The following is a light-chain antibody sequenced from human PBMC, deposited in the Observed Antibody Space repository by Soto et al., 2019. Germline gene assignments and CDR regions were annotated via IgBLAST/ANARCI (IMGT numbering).Light chain of an antibody. CDR2: GAS. V-gene: IGKV3D-20*02. CDR1: HSVSSSY. J-gene: IGKJ5*01. Sequence: EIVLTQSPGTLSLSHGGRATLSCRSSHSVSSSYLAWYQQKPGQAPRLLIYGASNRATGSPDRFSGSGSATDFTLTTSSLEPEDFAVYFCQQRSDWPPTFGQGTRLEIK. CDR3: QQRSDWPPT.